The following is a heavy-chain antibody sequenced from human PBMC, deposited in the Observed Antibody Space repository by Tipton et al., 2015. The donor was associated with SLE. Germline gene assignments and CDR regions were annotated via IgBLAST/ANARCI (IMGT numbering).Heavy chain of an antibody. CDR2: IYYTGGI. Sequence: TLSLTCAVYGGFLRDYFWXWIRQPPGKGLEWIGHIYYTGGINYNPSLMSRVTISVDTSKNQFSLKLTSVTAADTAVYYCARGGLGGXSRYYYYYGMDVWGQGTXVXVSS. V-gene: IGHV4-59*01. CDR3: ARGGLGGXSRYYYYYGMDV. CDR1: GGFLRDYF. D-gene: IGHD4-23*01. J-gene: IGHJ6*02.